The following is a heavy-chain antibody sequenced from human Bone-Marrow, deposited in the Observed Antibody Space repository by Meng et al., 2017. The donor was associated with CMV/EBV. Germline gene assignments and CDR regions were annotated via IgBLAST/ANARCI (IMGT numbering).Heavy chain of an antibody. V-gene: IGHV1-46*01. CDR2: INPSGGST. J-gene: IGHJ6*02. CDR3: ARDWKTYYDILTGYYTYYYYYGMDV. D-gene: IGHD3-9*01. Sequence: HWGRQDHGQGLEWMGLINPSGGSTSYARKFQGRVTMPRDPSPSTVYMELSSLRSEDTAVYYCARDWKTYYDILTGYYTYYYYYGMDVWGQGTTVTVSS.